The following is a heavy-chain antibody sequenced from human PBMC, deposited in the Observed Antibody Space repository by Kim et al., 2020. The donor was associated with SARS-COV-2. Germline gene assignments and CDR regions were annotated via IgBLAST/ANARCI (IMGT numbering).Heavy chain of an antibody. J-gene: IGHJ4*02. CDR3: VKIFHDYGDYYDY. D-gene: IGHD4-17*01. CDR2: ISSNGDST. CDR1: GFTFSSYA. Sequence: GGSLRLSCSASGFTFSSYAMHWVRQAPGKGLEYVSAISSNGDSTYYADSVKGRFTISRDNSKNTLYLQMSSLRAEDTAVYYCVKIFHDYGDYYDYWGQGTLVTVSS. V-gene: IGHV3-64D*09.